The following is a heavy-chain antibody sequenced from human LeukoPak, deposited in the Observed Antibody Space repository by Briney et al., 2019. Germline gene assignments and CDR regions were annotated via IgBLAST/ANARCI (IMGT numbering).Heavy chain of an antibody. D-gene: IGHD2-2*01. Sequence: GRSLRLSCAASGFFFRSYGMHWVRQAPGKGLEWVAVIWNDGSEKYFAESVKGRFTISRDNSNNTLYLQIDTLRAEDTAVYYCAKDTSASIYYMEVWGQGTMVTVSS. CDR2: IWNDGSEK. V-gene: IGHV3-33*06. CDR1: GFFFRSYG. CDR3: AKDTSASIYYMEV. J-gene: IGHJ3*01.